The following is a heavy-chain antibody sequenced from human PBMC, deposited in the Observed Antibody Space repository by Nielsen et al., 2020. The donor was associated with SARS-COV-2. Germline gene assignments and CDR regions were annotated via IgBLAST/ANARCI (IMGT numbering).Heavy chain of an antibody. Sequence: GGSLRLSCAASGFTFSSYGMHWVRQAPGKGLEWVAVISYDGSNKYYADSVKGRFTISRDDAKNSLYLQMNSLRAEDTALYYCAKAQAYDTTGYYSITYYFHYWGQGTLVTVSS. CDR2: ISYDGSNK. J-gene: IGHJ4*02. V-gene: IGHV3-30*18. CDR3: AKAQAYDTTGYYSITYYFHY. D-gene: IGHD3-22*01. CDR1: GFTFSSYG.